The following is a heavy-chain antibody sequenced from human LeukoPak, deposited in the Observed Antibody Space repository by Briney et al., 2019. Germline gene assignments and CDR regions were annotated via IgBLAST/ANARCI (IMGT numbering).Heavy chain of an antibody. Sequence: GGSLRLSCAASGFIFSTYGMSWVRQAPGKGLEWVSSILASGATTWYADSVKGRFTISRDNSKNTVDLQMNSLRAEDTAVYYCATKTAFDFWGQGTLVTVFS. CDR1: GFIFSTYG. V-gene: IGHV3-23*01. CDR3: ATKTAFDF. CDR2: ILASGATT. D-gene: IGHD5-18*01. J-gene: IGHJ4*02.